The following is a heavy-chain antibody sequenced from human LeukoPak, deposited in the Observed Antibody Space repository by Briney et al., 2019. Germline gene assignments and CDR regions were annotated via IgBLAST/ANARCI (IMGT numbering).Heavy chain of an antibody. Sequence: GGSLRLSCAASGFTFSSYAMNWVRQAPGKGLEWVSAISGSGGSTYYADSVKGRFTISRDNSKNTLYLQMNSLRAEDTAVYYCARRAGAYSHPYDYWGQGTLVTASS. J-gene: IGHJ4*02. CDR2: ISGSGGST. D-gene: IGHD4/OR15-4a*01. CDR3: ARRAGAYSHPYDY. CDR1: GFTFSSYA. V-gene: IGHV3-23*01.